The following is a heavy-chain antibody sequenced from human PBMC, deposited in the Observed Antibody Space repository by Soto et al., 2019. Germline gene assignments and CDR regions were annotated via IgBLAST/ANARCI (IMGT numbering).Heavy chain of an antibody. CDR3: AKVRQGMDV. Sequence: QVQLVESGGGVVQPARSLRLSCAASGFPFSSYGMHWVRQATGKGLEWVAFISYDGSTQYYVQSVKGRFTISRDNYKNTLYLQMNSLRVEDTALYYCAKVRQGMDVWGQGTTVIVSS. CDR1: GFPFSSYG. CDR2: ISYDGSTQ. J-gene: IGHJ6*02. V-gene: IGHV3-30*18.